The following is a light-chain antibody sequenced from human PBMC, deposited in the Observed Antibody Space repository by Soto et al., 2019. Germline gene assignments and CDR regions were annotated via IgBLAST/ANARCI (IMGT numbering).Light chain of an antibody. CDR1: SSDVGGYNY. V-gene: IGLV2-8*01. Sequence: QSALTQPPSASGSPGQSVTISCTGTSSDVGGYNYVSWYQQLPGKAPKLMIYEVTKRPSGVPDRFSGSKSDNTASLTVSGLQADDEADYYCSSYAGSNNLVFGGGTKLTVL. J-gene: IGLJ2*01. CDR3: SSYAGSNNLV. CDR2: EVT.